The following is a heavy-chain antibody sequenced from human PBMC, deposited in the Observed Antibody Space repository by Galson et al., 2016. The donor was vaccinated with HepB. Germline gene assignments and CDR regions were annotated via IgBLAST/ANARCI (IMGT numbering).Heavy chain of an antibody. V-gene: IGHV4-39*01. J-gene: IGHJ3*02. D-gene: IGHD1-26*01. CDR3: ANRQVGAITKGFEI. Sequence: TLSLTCNVSGGSLSNRSYFWAWIRQPPGKGLEWIATIYYSGKTYYSPSLQSRVTISVDTSKNQFSLILTSVSAADKAVYYCANRQVGAITKGFEIWGQGTMVTVSS. CDR1: GGSLSNRSYF. CDR2: IYYSGKT.